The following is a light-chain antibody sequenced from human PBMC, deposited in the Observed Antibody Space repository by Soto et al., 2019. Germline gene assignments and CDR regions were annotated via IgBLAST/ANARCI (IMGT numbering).Light chain of an antibody. V-gene: IGKV1-5*03. CDR1: QSISSW. CDR2: KAS. J-gene: IGKJ1*01. CDR3: QQYGSSRT. Sequence: DIQMTQSPSTLSASVGDRVTITYRASQSISSWLAWYQQKPGKAPKLLIYKASSLESGVPSRFSGSGSGTEFTLTISRMEPEDFAVYYCQQYGSSRTFGQGTKVDIK.